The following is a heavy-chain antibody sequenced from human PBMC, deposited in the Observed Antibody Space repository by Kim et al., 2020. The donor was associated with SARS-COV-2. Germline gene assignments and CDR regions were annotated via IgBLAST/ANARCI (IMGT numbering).Heavy chain of an antibody. D-gene: IGHD6-13*01. V-gene: IGHV3-66*01. J-gene: IGHJ4*02. CDR3: AREAPVGTGTFDY. CDR1: GFTVSTTY. Sequence: GGSLRLSCSASGFTVSTTYMSWVRQAPGKGLEWVSVIYSGGSTYYADSVKGRFTISRDNSKNTLYLQMHSLRAEDTAVYYCAREAPVGTGTFDYWGQGTLVTVSS. CDR2: IYSGGST.